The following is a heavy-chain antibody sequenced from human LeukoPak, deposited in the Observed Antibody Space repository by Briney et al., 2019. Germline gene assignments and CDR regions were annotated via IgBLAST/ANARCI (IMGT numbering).Heavy chain of an antibody. CDR3: ARGHGYYYYYMDV. CDR1: GGSISSYY. V-gene: IGHV4-59*01. CDR2: IYYSGST. D-gene: IGHD3-22*01. Sequence: PSETLSLTCTVSGGSISSYYWSWIRQPPGKGLEWIGYIYYSGSTNYNPSLKSRVTISVDTSKNHFSLKLTSVTAADAAIYYCARGHGYYYYYMDVWGTGTTVTISS. J-gene: IGHJ6*03.